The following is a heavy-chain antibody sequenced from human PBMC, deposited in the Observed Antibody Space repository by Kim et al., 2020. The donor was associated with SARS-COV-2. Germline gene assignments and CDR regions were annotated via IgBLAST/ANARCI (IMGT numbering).Heavy chain of an antibody. J-gene: IGHJ2*01. CDR2: INHSGST. D-gene: IGHD2-2*01. Sequence: SETLSLTCAVYDESFSGHYWSWIRQSPGKGLEWIGEINHSGSTSYNPSLGSRVTISVDTSKNQFYLSLSSVTAADTAVYYCAREIVVIPAARHYRANWYFDLWGRGTLVTVSS. CDR3: AREIVVIPAARHYRANWYFDL. V-gene: IGHV4-34*01. CDR1: DESFSGHY.